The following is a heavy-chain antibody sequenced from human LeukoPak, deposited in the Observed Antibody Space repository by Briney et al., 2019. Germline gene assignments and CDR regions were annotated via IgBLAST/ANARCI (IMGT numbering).Heavy chain of an antibody. CDR2: IYSGGST. CDR1: GFTVSSNY. J-gene: IGHJ4*02. V-gene: IGHV3-53*01. D-gene: IGHD2/OR15-2a*01. Sequence: PGGSLRLSCAASGFTVSSNYMSWVRQAPGKGLEWVSVIYSGGSTYYADSVKGRFTISRDSSKNTLYLQMNSLRAEDTAVYYFARDSQGAFDYWGQGTLVTVSS. CDR3: ARDSQGAFDY.